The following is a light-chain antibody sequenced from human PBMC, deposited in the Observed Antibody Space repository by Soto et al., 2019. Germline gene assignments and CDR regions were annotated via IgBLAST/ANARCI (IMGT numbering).Light chain of an antibody. Sequence: ALRMTQSPSSLSSSTGDSVTITCRASQGISSYLAWYQQKPGKAPKLLIYAAYTLQSGVPSRFRGSGSGTDFTLTISCLQSEDFATYYCQQYYSYPRGTFGQGTRLEIK. J-gene: IGKJ5*01. CDR1: QGISSY. V-gene: IGKV1-8*01. CDR3: QQYYSYPRGT. CDR2: AAY.